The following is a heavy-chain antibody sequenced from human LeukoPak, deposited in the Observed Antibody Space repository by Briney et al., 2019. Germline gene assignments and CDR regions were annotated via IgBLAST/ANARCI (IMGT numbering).Heavy chain of an antibody. CDR3: ARASIAVAGVFDY. D-gene: IGHD6-19*01. Sequence: GASVKVSCKASGATFSSYAISWVRQAPGQGLEWMGGIIPIFGTSNYAQKFQGRVTITTDESTSTAYMELSSLRSEDTAVYYCARASIAVAGVFDYWGQGTLVTVSS. J-gene: IGHJ4*02. V-gene: IGHV1-69*05. CDR2: IIPIFGTS. CDR1: GATFSSYA.